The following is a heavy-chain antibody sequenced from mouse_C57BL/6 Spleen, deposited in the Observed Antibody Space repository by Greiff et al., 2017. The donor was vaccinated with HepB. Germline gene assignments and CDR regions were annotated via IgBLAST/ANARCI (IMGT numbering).Heavy chain of an antibody. V-gene: IGHV5-17*01. Sequence: EVKVEESGGGLVKPGGSLKLSCAASGFTFSDYGMHWVRQAPEKGLEWVAYISSGSSTIYYADTVKGRFTISRDNAKNTLFLQMTSLRSEDTAMYYCARENYDYDGDYYAMDYWGQGTSVTVSS. CDR1: GFTFSDYG. J-gene: IGHJ4*01. CDR2: ISSGSSTI. CDR3: ARENYDYDGDYYAMDY. D-gene: IGHD2-4*01.